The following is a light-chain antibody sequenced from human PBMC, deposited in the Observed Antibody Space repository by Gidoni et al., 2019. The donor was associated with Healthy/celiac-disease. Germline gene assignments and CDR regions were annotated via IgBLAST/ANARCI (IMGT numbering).Light chain of an antibody. J-gene: IGLJ3*02. CDR1: SGSVSTSYY. Sequence: QTVVTQEPSFSVSPGGTVTLTCGLSSGSVSTSYYPSWSQQTPGQAPRTLIYSTNTRSSGVPDRFSGSILGNKAALTITGAQADDESEYYCVLYMGSGISVFGGGTKLTVL. V-gene: IGLV8-61*01. CDR3: VLYMGSGISV. CDR2: STN.